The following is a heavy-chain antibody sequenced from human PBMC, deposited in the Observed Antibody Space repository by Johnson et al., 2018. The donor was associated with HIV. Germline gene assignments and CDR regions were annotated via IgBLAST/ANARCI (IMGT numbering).Heavy chain of an antibody. J-gene: IGHJ3*02. Sequence: QVQLVESGGGVVQPGRSLRLSCAASGFTFSSYAMHWVRQAPGKGLEWVAVISYDGSNKYYADSVKGRFTISRDNAKKSIYLQMNSLRAEDTAVYYCAKTYSGSNRDAFDIWGQGTMVTVSS. D-gene: IGHD1-26*01. CDR3: AKTYSGSNRDAFDI. V-gene: IGHV3-30-3*02. CDR1: GFTFSSYA. CDR2: ISYDGSNK.